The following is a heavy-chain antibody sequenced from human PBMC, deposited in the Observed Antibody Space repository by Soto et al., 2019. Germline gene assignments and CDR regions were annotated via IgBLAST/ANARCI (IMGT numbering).Heavy chain of an antibody. D-gene: IGHD6-13*01. CDR1: GYTFTGYY. Sequence: ASVKVSCKASGYTFTGYYMHWVRQAPGQGLEWMGWINPNSGGTSYAQKFQGWVTMTRDTSISTAYMELSRLTSVTAADTAVYYCARDAPGAAPYWGQGTLVTVSS. V-gene: IGHV1-2*04. CDR2: INPNSGGT. J-gene: IGHJ4*02. CDR3: ARDAPGAAPY.